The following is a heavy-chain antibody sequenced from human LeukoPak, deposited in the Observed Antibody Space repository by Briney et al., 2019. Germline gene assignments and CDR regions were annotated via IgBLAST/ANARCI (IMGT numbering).Heavy chain of an antibody. CDR3: ARDPKSVRGRVDY. CDR2: ISGSGGST. Sequence: GGSLRLSCAASGFTFSSYAMNWVRQAPGKGLEWVSGISGSGGSTYYADSVKGRFTISRDDSKNTLYLQMNSLRAEDTAVYYCARDPKSVRGRVDYWGQGTLVTVSS. J-gene: IGHJ4*02. D-gene: IGHD5-12*01. CDR1: GFTFSSYA. V-gene: IGHV3-23*01.